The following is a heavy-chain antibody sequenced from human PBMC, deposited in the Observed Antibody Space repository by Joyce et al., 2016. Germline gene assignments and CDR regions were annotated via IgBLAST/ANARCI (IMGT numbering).Heavy chain of an antibody. CDR1: GYSFSTYW. Sequence: EVQLVQSGAEVKKPGESLKISCKASGYSFSTYWIGWLRQMPGKGLGWMVVIYPRDTETKFNPSFEGQVTMSVDTSTNTAYRQWSSLGASDTAIYYCARRRDGPNWFDPWGQGTLVTVSS. CDR3: ARRRDGPNWFDP. CDR2: IYPRDTET. J-gene: IGHJ5*02. D-gene: IGHD2-8*01. V-gene: IGHV5-51*01.